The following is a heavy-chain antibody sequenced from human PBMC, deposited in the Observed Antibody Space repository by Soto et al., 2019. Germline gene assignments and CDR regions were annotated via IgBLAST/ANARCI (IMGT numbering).Heavy chain of an antibody. CDR3: RCGYQYSGAFFDY. V-gene: IGHV3-30-3*01. CDR2: ISNDGSNK. CDR1: GFTFSGYT. D-gene: IGHD3-22*01. Sequence: QVQLVESGGDVVQPGRSLRLSCAVSGFTFSGYTMQWVRQAPGKGLEWVEVISNDGSNKYYADSVKGRFTISRDNSKNTFYLQMNSLRAEDTAMYYCRCGYQYSGAFFDYWGQGTLVTVSS. J-gene: IGHJ4*02.